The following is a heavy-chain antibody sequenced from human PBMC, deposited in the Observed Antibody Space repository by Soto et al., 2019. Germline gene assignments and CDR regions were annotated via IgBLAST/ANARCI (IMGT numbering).Heavy chain of an antibody. CDR1: GFSLRTSGVG. Sequence: SGPTLVNPTPTLTLTCTFSGFSLRTSGVGVGWIRQPPGKALERLALIYWNDDKRYSPSLQSRLTITKDTSRNRVVLTMTNMDPVDTATDYCARATRKYYYGSGSYLPDFDYWGQGTLVTVSS. CDR3: ARATRKYYYGSGSYLPDFDY. CDR2: IYWNDDK. D-gene: IGHD3-10*01. J-gene: IGHJ4*02. V-gene: IGHV2-5*01.